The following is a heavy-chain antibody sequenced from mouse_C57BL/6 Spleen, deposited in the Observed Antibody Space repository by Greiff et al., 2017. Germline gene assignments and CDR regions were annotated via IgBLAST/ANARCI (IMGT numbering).Heavy chain of an antibody. V-gene: IGHV1-64*01. Sequence: QVQLKQPGAELVKPGASVKLSCKASGYTFTSYWMHWVKQRPGQGLEWIGMIHPNSGSTNYNEKFKSKATLTVDKSSSTAYMQLSSLTSEDSAVYYCAGRGNYVGLYYAMDYWGQRASVSVAS. J-gene: IGHJ4*01. D-gene: IGHD2-1*01. CDR1: GYTFTSYW. CDR3: AGRGNYVGLYYAMDY. CDR2: IHPNSGST.